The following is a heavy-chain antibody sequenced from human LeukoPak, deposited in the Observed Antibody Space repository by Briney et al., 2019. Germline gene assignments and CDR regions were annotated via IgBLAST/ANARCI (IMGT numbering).Heavy chain of an antibody. CDR3: ARTGYFWSGRNYYYYYMDV. D-gene: IGHD3-3*01. Sequence: ASVKVSCKASGYTFTSYGISWVRQAPGQGLEWMGWISAYNGNTNYAQKLQGRVTMTTDTSTSTAYMELSSLRSEDTAVYYCARTGYFWSGRNYYYYYMDVWGKGTTVTVSS. CDR2: ISAYNGNT. J-gene: IGHJ6*03. V-gene: IGHV1-18*01. CDR1: GYTFTSYG.